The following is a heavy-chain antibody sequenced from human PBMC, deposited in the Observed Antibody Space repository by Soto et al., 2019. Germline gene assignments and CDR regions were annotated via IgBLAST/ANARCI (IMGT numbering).Heavy chain of an antibody. V-gene: IGHV4-59*01. J-gene: IGHJ3*02. CDR3: ARGAIVGATTGAFDI. CDR1: GGSISSYY. CDR2: IYYSGST. Sequence: QVQLQESGPGLVKPSETLSLTCTVSGGSISSYYWSWIRQPPGKGLGWIGYIYYSGSTNYNPSLKSRVTISVDTSKNQFSLKLSSVTAADTAVYYCARGAIVGATTGAFDIWGQGTMVNVSS. D-gene: IGHD1-26*01.